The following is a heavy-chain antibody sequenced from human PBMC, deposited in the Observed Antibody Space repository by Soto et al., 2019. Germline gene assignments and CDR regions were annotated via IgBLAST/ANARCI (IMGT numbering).Heavy chain of an antibody. V-gene: IGHV1-69*12. Sequence: QVQLVQSVAEVKKPGSSVKVSCKTSGGTFRTSAISWVRQAPGQGLEWMGGIMPVFPTPDYAQKFQGRVTITADESTGTAYMELSSLRSEDTAVYYCARDKDRQQLGGNYYYIMDVWGQGTTVNVSS. CDR1: GGTFRTSA. D-gene: IGHD3-3*02. CDR3: ARDKDRQQLGGNYYYIMDV. J-gene: IGHJ6*01. CDR2: IMPVFPTP.